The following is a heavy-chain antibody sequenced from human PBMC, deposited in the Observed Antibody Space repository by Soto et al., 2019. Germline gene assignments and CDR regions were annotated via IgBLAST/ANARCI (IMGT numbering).Heavy chain of an antibody. J-gene: IGHJ5*02. CDR2: INAGNGNP. CDR1: GYTFTSYA. V-gene: IGHV1-3*01. D-gene: IGHD5-12*01. CDR3: ARGYSGYLAFFDP. Sequence: QVQLVQSGAEVKKPGASVKVSCKASGYTFTSYAMHWVRQATGQRLEWMGWINAGNGNPKYSQQFQGRVTITRDTSASTAYMELSSLRSEDTAVYYGARGYSGYLAFFDPWGQGTLVTVSS.